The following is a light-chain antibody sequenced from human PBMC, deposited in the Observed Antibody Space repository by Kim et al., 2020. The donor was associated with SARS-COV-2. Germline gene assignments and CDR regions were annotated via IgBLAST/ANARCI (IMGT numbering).Light chain of an antibody. CDR3: QKYDAAHWT. CDR1: QGISNS. V-gene: IGKV1-27*01. Sequence: DIQMTQSPSSLSASVGDRVTITCRASQGISNSLAWYQQKPGKVPKVLIFAASTLLSGVPSRFSGSGSGTDFTLTISSLQPEDVATYYCQKYDAAHWTFGQGNKVDIK. CDR2: AAS. J-gene: IGKJ1*01.